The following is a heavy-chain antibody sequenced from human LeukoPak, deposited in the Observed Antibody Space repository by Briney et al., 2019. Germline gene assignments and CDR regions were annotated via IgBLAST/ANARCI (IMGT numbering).Heavy chain of an antibody. CDR3: ARSQYDFWSGDFDSNWFDP. V-gene: IGHV4-4*07. CDR2: IYTSGST. J-gene: IGHJ5*02. D-gene: IGHD3-3*01. CDR1: GGSISSYY. Sequence: SETLSLTCTVSGGSISSYYWSWIRQPAGKGLEWIGRIYTSGSTNYNPSLKSRVTMSVDTSKNQFSLKLSSLTAADTAVYYCARSQYDFWSGDFDSNWFDPWGQGTLVTVSS.